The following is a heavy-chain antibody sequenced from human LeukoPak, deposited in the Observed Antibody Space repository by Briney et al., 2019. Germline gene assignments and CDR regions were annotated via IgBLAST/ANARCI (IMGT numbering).Heavy chain of an antibody. CDR2: ISSSGSTI. CDR1: GFTFSSYE. V-gene: IGHV3-48*03. D-gene: IGHD3-10*01. Sequence: GGSLRLSCAASGFTFSSYEMNWVRQAPGKGLEWVSYISSSGSTIYYADSVKGRFTISRDNAKNSLYLQMNSLRAEDTAVYYCARSGRVWFFLDYWGQGTLVTVSS. CDR3: ARSGRVWFFLDY. J-gene: IGHJ4*02.